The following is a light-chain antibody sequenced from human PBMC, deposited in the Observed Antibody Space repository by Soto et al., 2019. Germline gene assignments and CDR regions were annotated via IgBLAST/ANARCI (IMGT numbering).Light chain of an antibody. V-gene: IGLV2-14*03. CDR2: DVT. Sequence: QSALTQPASVSGSPGQSITISCTGTSSDVGGYDHVSWYQQHPGKAPKLIIYDVTVRPSGISRRFSGSKSDNTASLVVSGLQPEDEADYYCSSYTNKDTLLFGGGTKVTVL. CDR3: SSYTNKDTLL. CDR1: SSDVGGYDH. J-gene: IGLJ3*02.